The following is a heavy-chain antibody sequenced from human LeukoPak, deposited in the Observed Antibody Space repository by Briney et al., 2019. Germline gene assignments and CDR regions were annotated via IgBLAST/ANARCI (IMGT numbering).Heavy chain of an antibody. V-gene: IGHV3-48*03. Sequence: PGGSLRLSCAASGFTFSSYEMNWVRQAPGKGLEWVSYIRRSGNTTYYADSVKGRFTISRDNAKNSLYLQMNSLRADDTAVYYCARDGIECRSSDCYWATIRYWGQGTLVTVSS. CDR3: ARDGIECRSSDCYWATIRY. J-gene: IGHJ4*02. CDR1: GFTFSSYE. CDR2: IRRSGNTT. D-gene: IGHD2-21*01.